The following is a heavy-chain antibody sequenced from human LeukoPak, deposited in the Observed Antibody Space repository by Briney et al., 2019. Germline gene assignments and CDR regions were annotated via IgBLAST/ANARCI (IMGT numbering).Heavy chain of an antibody. V-gene: IGHV4-30-4*01. D-gene: IGHD3-3*01. J-gene: IGHJ4*02. Sequence: SQTLFLTCTVSGCSISSGNYYWSWIRESPGKGLEWIGYIYYSGSTHYNPSLKSRISISKDASKNQFSLKLTSVTAADTAVYFCARGFSYWGQGTLVTVSS. CDR1: GCSISSGNYY. CDR3: ARGFSY. CDR2: IYYSGST.